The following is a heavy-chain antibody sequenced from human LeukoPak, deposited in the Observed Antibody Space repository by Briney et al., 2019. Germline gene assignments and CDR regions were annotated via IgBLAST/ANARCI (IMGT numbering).Heavy chain of an antibody. D-gene: IGHD3-10*01. CDR3: ARDDYGSGKGYFDY. CDR1: GGSISSYY. Sequence: SETLSLTCTVSGGSISSYYWSWIRQPPGKGLEWIGYIYYSGSTYYNPSLKSRVTISVDTSKNQFSLKLSSVTAADTAVYYCARDDYGSGKGYFDYWGQGTLVTVSS. CDR2: IYYSGST. V-gene: IGHV4-59*12. J-gene: IGHJ4*02.